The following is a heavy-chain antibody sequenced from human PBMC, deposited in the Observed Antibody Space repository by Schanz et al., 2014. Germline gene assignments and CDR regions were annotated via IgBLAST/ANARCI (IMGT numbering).Heavy chain of an antibody. CDR3: ARVVRYSGYVRHWFFDL. Sequence: EVQLVESGGGLVQPGGSLRLSCVASGFAFSSHDMHWVRQVTGKGLQWVSAIHSTDETYYPDSVQGRFTISRENTKNSLYLPMTNLRAGDTAIYYCARVVRYSGYVRHWFFDLWGRGTSVTVSS. J-gene: IGHJ2*01. D-gene: IGHD5-12*01. V-gene: IGHV3-13*01. CDR1: GFAFSSHD. CDR2: IHSTDET.